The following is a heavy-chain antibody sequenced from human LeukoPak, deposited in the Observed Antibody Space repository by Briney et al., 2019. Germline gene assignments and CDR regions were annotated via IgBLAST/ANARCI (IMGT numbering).Heavy chain of an antibody. CDR1: GFSFSTYG. D-gene: IGHD6-6*01. CDR2: IWYDGSNK. CDR3: AKGEKGIAARHPDC. Sequence: GRSLRLSCAASGFSFSTYGMHWVRQAPGKGLEWVATIWYDGSNKYYVDSVKGRFTISRDNSKNTLFLQMNSLRADDTAVYYCAKGEKGIAARHPDCWGQGTLVTVSS. J-gene: IGHJ4*02. V-gene: IGHV3-33*06.